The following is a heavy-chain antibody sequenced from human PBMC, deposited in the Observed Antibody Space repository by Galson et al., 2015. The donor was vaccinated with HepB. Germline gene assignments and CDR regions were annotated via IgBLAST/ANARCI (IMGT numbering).Heavy chain of an antibody. CDR2: MNPNSGNT. Sequence: SVKVSCKASGYTFTSYDINWVRQATGQGLEWMGWMNPNSGNTGYAQKFQGRVTLTRNTSISTAYMELSSLRSEDTAVYYCASREGSGSGSSWYAFNNWGQGTLVTVSS. V-gene: IGHV1-8*01. J-gene: IGHJ4*02. CDR1: GYTFTSYD. CDR3: ASREGSGSGSSWYAFNN. D-gene: IGHD6-13*01.